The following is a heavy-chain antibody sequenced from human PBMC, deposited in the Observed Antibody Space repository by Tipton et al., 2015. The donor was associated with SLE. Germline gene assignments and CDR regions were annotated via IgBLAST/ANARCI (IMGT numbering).Heavy chain of an antibody. Sequence: LRLSCAVYGGSFSGYYWSWIRQPPGKGLEWIGYIYYSGSTYYNPSLKSRVTISVDTSKNQFSLKLSSVTAADTAVYYCARVVWSEAARRDNWFDPWGQGTLVTVSS. CDR2: IYYSGST. J-gene: IGHJ5*02. CDR1: GGSFSGYY. CDR3: ARVVWSEAARRDNWFDP. V-gene: IGHV4-30-4*08. D-gene: IGHD6-6*01.